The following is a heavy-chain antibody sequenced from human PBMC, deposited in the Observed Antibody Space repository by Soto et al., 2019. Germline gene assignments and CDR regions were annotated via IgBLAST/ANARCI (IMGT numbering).Heavy chain of an antibody. Sequence: GGSLRLSCAASGFTLSRYWMHWVRQAPGKGLVWVSRINADGSKTSYADSVKGRFTVSRDNAKNTLYLHMNSLRAEDTAGYYCARGYVGYYDSSGYPSGGMDVWGQGTTVTVSS. CDR3: ARGYVGYYDSSGYPSGGMDV. J-gene: IGHJ6*02. V-gene: IGHV3-74*03. CDR1: GFTLSRYW. D-gene: IGHD3-22*01. CDR2: INADGSKT.